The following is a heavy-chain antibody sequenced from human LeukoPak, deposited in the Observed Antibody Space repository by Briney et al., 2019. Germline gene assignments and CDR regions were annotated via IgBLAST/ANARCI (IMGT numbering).Heavy chain of an antibody. D-gene: IGHD5-18*01. CDR3: ARLDTAMVTPFDY. V-gene: IGHV1-18*01. CDR2: ISAYNGNT. CDR1: GYTFTSYG. Sequence: ASVKVSCKASGYTFTSYGISWVRLAPGQGHGWMGWISAYNGNTNYAQKLQGRVTMTTDTSTSTAYMELRSLRSDDTAVYYCARLDTAMVTPFDYWGQGTLVTVSS. J-gene: IGHJ4*02.